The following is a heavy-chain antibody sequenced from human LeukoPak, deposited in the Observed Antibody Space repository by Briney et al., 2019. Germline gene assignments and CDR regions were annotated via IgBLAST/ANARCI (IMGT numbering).Heavy chain of an antibody. CDR3: APRGDIEHSYVYGKWFDP. V-gene: IGHV4-34*01. D-gene: IGHD5-18*01. CDR1: GGYFSAYY. Sequence: PSETLSLTCAVYGGYFSAYYWTWIRQPPGKGLEWIGEINHSGSSNYNSSLRSRVTISVDTSYKQFSLRLSSVTAADTAVYYCAPRGDIEHSYVYGKWFDPWGQGTRVTVSS. J-gene: IGHJ5*02. CDR2: INHSGSS.